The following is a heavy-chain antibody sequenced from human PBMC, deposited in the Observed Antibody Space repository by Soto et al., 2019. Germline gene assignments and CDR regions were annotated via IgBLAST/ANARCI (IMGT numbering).Heavy chain of an antibody. Sequence: QVQLVQSGAEVKKPGSSVKVSCKASGGAFSDYAFSWVRQAPGQGLEWLGGIMPIFRAPDYAQKFQGRVTITADEFTRTADMEMNSLRSEDTAVYYCASWLKGPDIGNYYYGMDVW. J-gene: IGHJ6*01. CDR1: GGAFSDYA. D-gene: IGHD2-15*01. CDR2: IMPIFRAP. CDR3: ASWLKGPDIGNYYYGMDV. V-gene: IGHV1-69*12.